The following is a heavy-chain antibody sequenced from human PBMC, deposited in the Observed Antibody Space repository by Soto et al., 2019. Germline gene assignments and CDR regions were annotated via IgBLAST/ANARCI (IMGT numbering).Heavy chain of an antibody. Sequence: QLQLQESGPGLVKPSETLSLTCTVSGGSISSSSYYWGWIRQPPGKGLEWIGSIYYSGSTYYNPSLKSRVTISVDTSKNQFSLKLSSVTAADTAVYYCARGTVDYGDYDLDYWYFDLWGRGTLVTVSS. D-gene: IGHD4-17*01. V-gene: IGHV4-39*01. J-gene: IGHJ2*01. CDR3: ARGTVDYGDYDLDYWYFDL. CDR1: GGSISSSSYY. CDR2: IYYSGST.